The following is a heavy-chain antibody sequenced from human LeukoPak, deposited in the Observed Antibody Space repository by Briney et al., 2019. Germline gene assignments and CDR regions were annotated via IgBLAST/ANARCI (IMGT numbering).Heavy chain of an antibody. CDR2: IRYDGSNK. CDR1: GFTFSSYG. Sequence: GGSLRLSCAASGFTFSSYGMHWVRQAPGKGLEWVAFIRYDGSNKYYADSVKGRFTISRDNSKNTLYLKMNRLRAEDTAVYYCAKVSALYSSSWYGNWFDPWGQGTLVTVSS. V-gene: IGHV3-30*02. CDR3: AKVSALYSSSWYGNWFDP. J-gene: IGHJ5*02. D-gene: IGHD6-13*01.